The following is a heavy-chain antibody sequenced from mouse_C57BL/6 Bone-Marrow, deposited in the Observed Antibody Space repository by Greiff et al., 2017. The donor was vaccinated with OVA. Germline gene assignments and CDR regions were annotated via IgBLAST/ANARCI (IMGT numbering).Heavy chain of an antibody. CDR3: ARLTGTYWYFDV. D-gene: IGHD4-1*01. V-gene: IGHV5-17*01. J-gene: IGHJ1*03. Sequence: EVQLQQSGGGLVKPGGSLKLSCAASGFTFSDYGMHWVRQAPEKGLEWVAYISSGSSTIYYADTVKGRFTISRDNAKNTLFLQMTSLRSEDTAMYYCARLTGTYWYFDVWGTGTTVTVSS. CDR2: ISSGSSTI. CDR1: GFTFSDYG.